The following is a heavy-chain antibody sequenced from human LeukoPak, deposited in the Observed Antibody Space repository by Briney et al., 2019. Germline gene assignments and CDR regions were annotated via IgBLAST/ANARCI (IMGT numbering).Heavy chain of an antibody. CDR2: IYYSGST. J-gene: IGHJ4*02. CDR3: ARGVVATSELDY. Sequence: SETLSLTCTVSGGSISSGDYYWSWIRQPPGKGLEWIGYIYYSGSTYYNPSLKSRVTISVDTSKNQFSLKLSSVTAADTAVYYCARGVVATSELDYWGQGTPVTVSS. D-gene: IGHD5-12*01. CDR1: GGSISSGDYY. V-gene: IGHV4-30-4*01.